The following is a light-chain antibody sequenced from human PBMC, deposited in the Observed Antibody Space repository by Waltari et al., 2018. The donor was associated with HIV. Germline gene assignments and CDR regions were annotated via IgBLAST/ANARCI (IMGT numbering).Light chain of an antibody. CDR1: SSNIGTNT. CDR2: SNN. J-gene: IGLJ2*01. V-gene: IGLV1-44*01. CDR3: AVWDDSQSGML. Sequence: QSVLTQSPSASGTPGQRVTISWSGSSSNIGTNTVNWYRQLPGTAPKLLIYSNNQRPSGVPDRFAGSKSGTSASLAIRGLQSEDEADYYCAVWDDSQSGMLFGGGTKLTVL.